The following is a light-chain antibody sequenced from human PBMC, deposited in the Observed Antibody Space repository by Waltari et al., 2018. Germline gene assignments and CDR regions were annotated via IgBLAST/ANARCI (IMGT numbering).Light chain of an antibody. CDR1: QNIHDN. CDR2: GAS. Sequence: EVLMTQSPATLSVSPGERVTLSYRASQNIHDNLAWYQQKPGQAPRLLIYGASTRATDIPARFRGSGSGTEFTLTINSLQSEDLGIYYCQQYNRWPPLTFGGGTKVEIK. J-gene: IGKJ4*01. V-gene: IGKV3-15*01. CDR3: QQYNRWPPLT.